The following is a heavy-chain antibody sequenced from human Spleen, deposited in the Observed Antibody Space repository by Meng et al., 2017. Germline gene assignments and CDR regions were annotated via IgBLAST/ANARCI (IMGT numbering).Heavy chain of an antibody. D-gene: IGHD3-10*01. V-gene: IGHV4-4*02. J-gene: IGHJ5*02. CDR3: ASQVFSGLNWFGP. CDR2: IYHSGST. CDR1: GGSIRSNNW. Sequence: GRLQGPGPGRAKPSGTLSLTCAVSGGSIRSNNWWSWVRQPPGKGLEWIGEIYHSGSTNYNPSLKSRVTMSVDKSKNQFSLKLSSVTAADTAVYYCASQVFSGLNWFGPWGQGTLVTVSS.